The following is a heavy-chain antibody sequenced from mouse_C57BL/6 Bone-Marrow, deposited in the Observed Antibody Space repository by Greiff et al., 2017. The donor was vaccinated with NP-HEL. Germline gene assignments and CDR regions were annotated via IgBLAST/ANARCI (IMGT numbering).Heavy chain of an antibody. CDR1: GYTFTDYE. J-gene: IGHJ2*01. D-gene: IGHD2-4*01. V-gene: IGHV1-15*01. CDR2: IDPETGGT. CDR3: TRPMITYFDY. Sequence: QVQLQQSGAELVRPGASVTLSCKASGYTFTDYEMHWVKQTPVHGLEWIGAIDPETGGTAYNQKFKGKAILTADKSSSTAYMELRSLTSEDSAVYYCTRPMITYFDYWGQGTTLTVSS.